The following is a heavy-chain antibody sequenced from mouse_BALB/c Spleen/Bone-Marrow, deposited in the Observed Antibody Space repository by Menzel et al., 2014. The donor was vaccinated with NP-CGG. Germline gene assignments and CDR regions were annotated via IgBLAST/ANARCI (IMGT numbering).Heavy chain of an antibody. CDR3: ARRTPRASGFPY. D-gene: IGHD3-2*01. CDR1: GYSFTDSN. CDR2: IDPYNGGT. V-gene: IGHV1S135*01. Sequence: VHVKQSGPELVRPGASVKVSCTASGYSFTDSNMYWVKQGHGKSLEWIGDIDPYNGGTRYNQKFKGKATLTVDKSSSTALMHLNSLTSEDSAVYYCARRTPRASGFPY. J-gene: IGHJ3*01.